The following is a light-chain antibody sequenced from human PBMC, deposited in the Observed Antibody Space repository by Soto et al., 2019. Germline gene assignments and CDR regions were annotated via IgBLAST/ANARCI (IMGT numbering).Light chain of an antibody. Sequence: EIVLTQSPGTLSLSPGERATLSCRASQSVSSSYLAWYQQKPGQAPRLLIYGASSRATGIPDRFSGSGSGTDFTLTISRLEPEDSAVYYCQQYGSSPPLFTFGPGTKVDIK. CDR2: GAS. CDR1: QSVSSSY. J-gene: IGKJ3*01. CDR3: QQYGSSPPLFT. V-gene: IGKV3-20*01.